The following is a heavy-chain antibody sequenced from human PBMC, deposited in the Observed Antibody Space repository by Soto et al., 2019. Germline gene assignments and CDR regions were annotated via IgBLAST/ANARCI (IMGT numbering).Heavy chain of an antibody. V-gene: IGHV3-23*01. D-gene: IGHD6-6*01. Sequence: GGSLRLSCAASGSTFSSYAMSWVRQAPGKGLEWVSAISGSGGSTYYADSVKGRFTISRDNSKNTLYLQMNSLRAEDTAVYYCAKAEVDSSSSADWGQGTLVTVSS. CDR1: GSTFSSYA. CDR3: AKAEVDSSSSAD. J-gene: IGHJ4*02. CDR2: ISGSGGST.